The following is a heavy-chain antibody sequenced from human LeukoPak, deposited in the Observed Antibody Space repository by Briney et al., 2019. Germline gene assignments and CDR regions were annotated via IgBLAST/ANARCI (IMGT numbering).Heavy chain of an antibody. CDR1: GFTFDDYA. D-gene: IGHD3-10*01. CDR2: ISWNSGSI. J-gene: IGHJ4*02. Sequence: PGGSLRLSCAASGFTFDDYAMNWVRQAPGKGLEWVSGISWNSGSIAYADSVKGRFTISRDNAKNSLYLQMNSLRVEDTALYYCAKDLYGSGSYGGFDYWGQGTLVTVSS. V-gene: IGHV3-9*01. CDR3: AKDLYGSGSYGGFDY.